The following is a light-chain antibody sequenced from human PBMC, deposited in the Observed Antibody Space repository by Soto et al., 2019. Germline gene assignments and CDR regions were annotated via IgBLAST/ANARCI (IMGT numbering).Light chain of an antibody. CDR3: LQRTNWPWT. Sequence: EIVLTQSPATLSLSPGERATLSCRASQSLSIYLGWYQQKPGQVPRLLIYDASNRATGIPARFSGSGSVTDFTLTISSLEPEDFAVYYCLQRTNWPWTFGQGTKVDVK. CDR2: DAS. V-gene: IGKV3-11*01. CDR1: QSLSIY. J-gene: IGKJ1*01.